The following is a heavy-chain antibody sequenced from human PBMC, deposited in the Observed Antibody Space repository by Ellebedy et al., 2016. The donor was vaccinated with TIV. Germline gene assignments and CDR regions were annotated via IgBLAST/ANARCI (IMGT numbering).Heavy chain of an antibody. J-gene: IGHJ4*02. CDR3: AKDRYGGNDYYFDY. CDR2: IRYDGSDK. V-gene: IGHV3-30*02. CDR1: GFTFSGYG. D-gene: IGHD4-23*01. Sequence: GESLKISCAASGFTFSGYGMHWVRQAPGKGLEWVTFIRYDGSDKYYADSVKGRFTISRDNSKNTLYLQMNSLKAEDTAVYYCAKDRYGGNDYYFDYWGQGTLVTVSS.